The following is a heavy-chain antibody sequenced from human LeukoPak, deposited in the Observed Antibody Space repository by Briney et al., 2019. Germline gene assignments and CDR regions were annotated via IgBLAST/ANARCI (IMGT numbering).Heavy chain of an antibody. CDR2: INHSGST. J-gene: IGHJ5*02. CDR3: ARDVNYYDSSGYPLP. D-gene: IGHD3-22*01. V-gene: IGHV4-34*01. Sequence: PSETLSLTCAVYGGSFSGYYWSWIRQPPGKGLEWIGEINHSGSTNYNPSLKSRVTISVDTSKSQFSLKVSFVTAADTAVYYCARDVNYYDSSGYPLPWGQGTLVTVSS. CDR1: GGSFSGYY.